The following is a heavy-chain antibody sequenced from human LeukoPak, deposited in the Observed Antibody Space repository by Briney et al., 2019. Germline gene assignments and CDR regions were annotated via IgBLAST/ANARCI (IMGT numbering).Heavy chain of an antibody. V-gene: IGHV1-69*13. CDR3: ARYCSSTSCLDY. D-gene: IGHD2-2*01. J-gene: IGHJ4*02. Sequence: ASVKVSCKASGGTFSSYAISWVRQAPGQGLEWMGGIIPIFGTANYAQKFQGRVTITADESTSTAYMELSSLRSEDTAVYYCARYCSSTSCLDYWGQGTLVTVPS. CDR2: IIPIFGTA. CDR1: GGTFSSYA.